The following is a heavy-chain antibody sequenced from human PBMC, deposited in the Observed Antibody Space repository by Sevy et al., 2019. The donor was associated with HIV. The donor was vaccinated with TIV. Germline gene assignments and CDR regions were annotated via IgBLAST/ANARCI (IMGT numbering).Heavy chain of an antibody. V-gene: IGHV3-15*01. CDR1: GFTFSNAW. J-gene: IGHJ3*02. CDR2: IKSKTDGGTT. Sequence: GESLKISCAASGFTFSNAWMSWVRQAPGKGLEWVGRIKSKTDGGTTDYAAPVKGRFTISRDDSKNTLYLQMNSLKTEDTAVYYYTVRITMVRAHRAFDIWGQGTMVTVSS. CDR3: TVRITMVRAHRAFDI. D-gene: IGHD3-10*01.